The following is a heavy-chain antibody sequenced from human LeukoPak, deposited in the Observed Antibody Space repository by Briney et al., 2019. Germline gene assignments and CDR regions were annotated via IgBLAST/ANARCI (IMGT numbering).Heavy chain of an antibody. CDR2: IYHSGST. Sequence: SETLSLTCTVSGGSVSSGSYYWSWIRQPPGKGLEWIGYIYHSGSTNYNPSLKSRVTISVDTSKNQFSLKLRSVTAADTAVYYCVRSVLGPSTYQYRGSSHFDYWGQGTLVTVSS. CDR1: GGSVSSGSYY. D-gene: IGHD1-26*01. CDR3: VRSVLGPSTYQYRGSSHFDY. V-gene: IGHV4-61*01. J-gene: IGHJ4*02.